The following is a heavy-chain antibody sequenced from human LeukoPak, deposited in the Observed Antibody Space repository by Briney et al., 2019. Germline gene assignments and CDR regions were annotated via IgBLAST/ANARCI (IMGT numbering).Heavy chain of an antibody. CDR1: GFTFTTYG. CDR3: AGGEPYVY. V-gene: IGHV3-33*01. Sequence: PGGSLRLSCAASGFTFTTYGMHWVRQAPGKGLEWVAIIWYDGSNKYYADSVRGRFTISRDNSKNTLYLQMNSLRVEDTAMYYCAGGEPYVYWSQGTLVTVSS. J-gene: IGHJ4*02. CDR2: IWYDGSNK. D-gene: IGHD1-14*01.